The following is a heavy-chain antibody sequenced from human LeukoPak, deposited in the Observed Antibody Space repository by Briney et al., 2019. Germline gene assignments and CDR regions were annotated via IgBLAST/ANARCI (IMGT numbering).Heavy chain of an antibody. CDR3: ARGDSGSYYGYYGTDV. D-gene: IGHD1-26*01. Sequence: GGSLRLSCAASGFTFSSYEMNWVRQAPGKGLEWVSYISSSGSTIYYADSVKGRFTISRDNAKNSLYLQMNSLRAEDTAVYYCARGDSGSYYGYYGTDVWGQGTTVTVSS. CDR1: GFTFSSYE. J-gene: IGHJ6*02. V-gene: IGHV3-48*03. CDR2: ISSSGSTI.